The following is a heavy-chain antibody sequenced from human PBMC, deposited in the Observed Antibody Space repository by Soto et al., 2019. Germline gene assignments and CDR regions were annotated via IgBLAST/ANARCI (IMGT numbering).Heavy chain of an antibody. CDR1: GFTFSSYG. J-gene: IGHJ6*02. D-gene: IGHD2-15*01. V-gene: IGHV3-33*01. CDR2: IRYDGSNK. CDR3: ARRARARILDSYYYYYGMDV. Sequence: GGSLRLSCAASGFTFSSYGMHWVRQAPGKGLEWVAVIRYDGSNKYYADSVKGRFTISRDNSKNTLYLQMNSLRAEDTAVYYCARRARARILDSYYYYYGMDVWGQGTTVTVSS.